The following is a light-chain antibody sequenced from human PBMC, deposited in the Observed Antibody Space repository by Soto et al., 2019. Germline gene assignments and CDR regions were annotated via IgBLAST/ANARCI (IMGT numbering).Light chain of an antibody. CDR3: QQYGSSPQYT. CDR2: GAS. CDR1: QSVSSSY. J-gene: IGKJ2*01. Sequence: EIVLTQSPGTLSLSPGERATLSCRASQSVSSSYLAWYQQKPGQAPRLLIYGASSRAPGIPDRFSGSGSGTDFTLTISRLEPEDFAVYYCQQYGSSPQYTFGQGTKLEIK. V-gene: IGKV3-20*01.